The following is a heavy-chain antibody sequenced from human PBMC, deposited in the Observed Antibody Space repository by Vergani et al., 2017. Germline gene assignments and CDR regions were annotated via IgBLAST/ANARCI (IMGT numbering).Heavy chain of an antibody. V-gene: IGHV3-30*02. Sequence: QVQLVESAGGVVQPGGSLRLSCSASGFTFSNFGMHWIRQAPGKGLEWLAYIGKDGINTRYRDAVKGRFNDSRDNSKDLLYLQMDSLRSEDTGLYYCAKYLLDSTDGLPDSWGPGTLVIVSS. J-gene: IGHJ4*02. CDR2: IGKDGINT. CDR1: GFTFSNFG. D-gene: IGHD3-9*01. CDR3: AKYLLDSTDGLPDS.